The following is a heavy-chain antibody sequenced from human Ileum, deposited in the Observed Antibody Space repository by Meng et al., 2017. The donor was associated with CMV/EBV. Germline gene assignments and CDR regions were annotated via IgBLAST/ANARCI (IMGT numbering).Heavy chain of an antibody. CDR3: ARVESNSSGWFVSY. J-gene: IGHJ4*02. D-gene: IGHD6-19*01. Sequence: HLQPEESGPGLVKPSETLSLICTVSGGSISSSSYYWAWIRQPPGKGLEWIGSIYYSGSTYYNPSLKSRVTISVDTSKNQFSLKLTSVTAADTAVHFCARVESNSSGWFVSYWGQGALVTVSS. CDR1: GGSISSSSYY. CDR2: IYYSGST. V-gene: IGHV4-39*07.